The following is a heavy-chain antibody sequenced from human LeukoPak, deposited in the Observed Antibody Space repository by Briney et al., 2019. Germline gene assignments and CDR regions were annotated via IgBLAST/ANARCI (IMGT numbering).Heavy chain of an antibody. CDR3: AHRAFGDSGATFHH. V-gene: IGHV2-5*02. Sequence: SGPTLVNPTQTLTLTCTFSGFSFSTSGVGVGWIRQPPGKALGWLALIYWDDDKRYSPSLKSRLTITKDTSKNEVVLTMTNMDPVDTATYYCAHRAFGDSGATFHHWGQGTLVTVSS. D-gene: IGHD2-21*01. J-gene: IGHJ1*01. CDR2: IYWDDDK. CDR1: GFSFSTSGVG.